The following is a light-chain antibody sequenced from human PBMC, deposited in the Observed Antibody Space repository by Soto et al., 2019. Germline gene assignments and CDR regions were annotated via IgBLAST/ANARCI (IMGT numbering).Light chain of an antibody. CDR3: MQGGHWPWT. CDR2: KVS. V-gene: IGKV2-30*01. J-gene: IGKJ1*01. CDR1: QSLEYSDGKTY. Sequence: DVVMTQSPLSLPVTLGHPASISCTSSQSLEYSDGKTYLNWFLQRTVQSPRRLIYKVSNRDSGVPERFSGSGSGTDFTLKISSVEAEDFGIYYCMQGGHWPWTFGQGTKVEIK.